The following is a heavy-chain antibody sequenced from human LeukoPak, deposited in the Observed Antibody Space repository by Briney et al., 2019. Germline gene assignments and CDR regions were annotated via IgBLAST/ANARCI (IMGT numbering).Heavy chain of an antibody. V-gene: IGHV3-74*03. J-gene: IGHJ6*04. Sequence: GGSLRLSCTASGFTFSGHWIHWVRQAPGMGLVWVSRINERGTDSMYAESVKGRFTISRDNAKNTVYLQMNSLRAEDTAVYYCAELGITMIGGVWGKGTTVTISS. D-gene: IGHD3-10*02. CDR1: GFTFSGHW. CDR3: AELGITMIGGV. CDR2: INERGTDS.